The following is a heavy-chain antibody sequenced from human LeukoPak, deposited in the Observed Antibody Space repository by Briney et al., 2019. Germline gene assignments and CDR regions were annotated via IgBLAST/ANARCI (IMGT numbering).Heavy chain of an antibody. CDR3: AGRISGAWFDP. V-gene: IGHV4-38-2*02. D-gene: IGHD2-15*01. CDR1: GFSISDGYY. CDR2: IYHSGST. Sequence: PSETLSLTCSVSGFSISDGYYWCWIRQPPGKGLDWIGIIYHSGSTYYNPSLKSRVTMSVDTSKNQFSLKLSSVTAADTALYYCAGRISGAWFDPWGQGTLVTVSS. J-gene: IGHJ5*02.